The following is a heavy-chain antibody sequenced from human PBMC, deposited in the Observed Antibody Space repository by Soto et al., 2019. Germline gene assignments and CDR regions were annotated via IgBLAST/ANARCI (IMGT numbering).Heavy chain of an antibody. Sequence: QVQLVESGGGVVQPGRSLRLSCAASGFTFSSYAMHWVRQAPGKGLEWVAVISYDGSNKYYADSVKGRFTISRDNSKNTLSLQMNSLRAEDTAVYYCARDKWLLQPFDYWGQGTLVTVSS. CDR2: ISYDGSNK. D-gene: IGHD3-22*01. V-gene: IGHV3-30-3*01. CDR1: GFTFSSYA. J-gene: IGHJ4*02. CDR3: ARDKWLLQPFDY.